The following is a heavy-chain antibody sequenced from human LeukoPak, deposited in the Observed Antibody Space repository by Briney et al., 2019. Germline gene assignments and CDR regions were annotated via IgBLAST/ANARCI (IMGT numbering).Heavy chain of an antibody. Sequence: ASVKVSCKASGGTFSSYAISWVRQAPGQGLEWMGWINPNSGGTNYAQKFQGWVTMTRDTSISTAYMELSRLRSDDTAVYYCARDLIIHYYDSRGAFDIWGQGTMATVSS. D-gene: IGHD3-22*01. CDR3: ARDLIIHYYDSRGAFDI. J-gene: IGHJ3*02. V-gene: IGHV1-2*04. CDR2: INPNSGGT. CDR1: GGTFSSYA.